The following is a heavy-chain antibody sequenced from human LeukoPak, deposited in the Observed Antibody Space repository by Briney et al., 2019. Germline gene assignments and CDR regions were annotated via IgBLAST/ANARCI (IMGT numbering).Heavy chain of an antibody. CDR1: GGSISSSSYY. CDR2: IYYSGST. CDR3: AKEGSGYETFYYYYYMDV. J-gene: IGHJ6*03. V-gene: IGHV4-39*07. Sequence: SETLSLTCTGSGGSISSSSYYWGWLRQPPGKGLEWIGSIYYSGSTYYNPSLKSRVTISVDTSKNQVFLKLSSVTAADTAVYYCAKEGSGYETFYYYYYMDVWGKGTTVAISS. D-gene: IGHD5-12*01.